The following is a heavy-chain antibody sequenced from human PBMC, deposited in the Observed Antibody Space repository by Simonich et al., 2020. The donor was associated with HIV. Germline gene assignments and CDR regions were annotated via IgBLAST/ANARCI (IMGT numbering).Heavy chain of an antibody. Sequence: QVHLQQWGAGLLKPSETLSLTCAVYGGSFSGYYWSWIRQPPGKGREWIGEINHSGSTNYNPSLKSRVTISEDTSKNQFSLKLSSVTAADTAVDYCARGGGTYYGGFYYMDVWGKGTTVTVSS. CDR3: ARGGGTYYGGFYYMDV. D-gene: IGHD1-26*01. CDR1: GGSFSGYY. V-gene: IGHV4-34*01. CDR2: INHSGST. J-gene: IGHJ6*03.